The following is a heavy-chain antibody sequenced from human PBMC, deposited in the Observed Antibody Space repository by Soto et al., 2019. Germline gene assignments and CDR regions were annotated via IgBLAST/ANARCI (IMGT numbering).Heavy chain of an antibody. CDR1: GFTFANAW. D-gene: IGHD1-7*01. V-gene: IGHV3-15*01. CDR3: RRDWDYPVL. Sequence: WGSLRLSCAASGFTFANAWMSWCRQAPGKGLEWVGRVRSKADGGTTDYAAPVKGRFTISRDDSENTLYLQMNSLKIDDTAVYYCRRDWDYPVLWGQGTLVTVSS. CDR2: VRSKADGGTT. J-gene: IGHJ4*02.